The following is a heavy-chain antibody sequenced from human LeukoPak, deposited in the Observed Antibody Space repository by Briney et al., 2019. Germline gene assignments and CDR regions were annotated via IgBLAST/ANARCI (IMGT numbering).Heavy chain of an antibody. CDR3: ARGQSISFRVIGRSLEWLNWFDP. CDR2: INPNSGGT. CDR1: GYTFTGYY. V-gene: IGHV1-2*02. J-gene: IGHJ5*02. Sequence: GASVKVSCKASGYTFTGYYMHWVRQAPGQGLEWMGLINPNSGGTNYAQKFQGRVTMTRDTSIREAYMELSRLRSDDTAVYYCARGQSISFRVIGRSLEWLNWFDPWGQGTLVTVSS. D-gene: IGHD3-3*01.